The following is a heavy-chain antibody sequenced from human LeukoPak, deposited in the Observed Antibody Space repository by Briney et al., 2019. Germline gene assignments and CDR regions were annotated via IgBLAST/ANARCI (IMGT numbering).Heavy chain of an antibody. Sequence: GGSPRLSCAASGFTFSDYYMSWIRQAPGKGLEWVSYISSSGSTIYYADSVKGRFTISRDNARNSLFLQMNSLRAEDTAVYYCARDERRYSYGSLVRFYYYYMDVWGKGATVTVSS. J-gene: IGHJ6*03. CDR3: ARDERRYSYGSLVRFYYYYMDV. V-gene: IGHV3-11*04. CDR2: ISSSGSTI. D-gene: IGHD5-18*01. CDR1: GFTFSDYY.